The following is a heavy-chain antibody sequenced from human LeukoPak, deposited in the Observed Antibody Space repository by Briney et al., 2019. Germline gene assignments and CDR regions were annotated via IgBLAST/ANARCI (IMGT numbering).Heavy chain of an antibody. CDR1: GFTFSSYG. D-gene: IGHD6-13*01. Sequence: GGSLRLSCAASGFTFSSYGMHWVRQAPGKGLEWVAVIWYDGSNKYYADSVKGRFTISRDNSKNTLYLQMNSLRAEDTAVYYCARGPASLSIAAAGPKPDFDYWGQGTLVTVSS. CDR3: ARGPASLSIAAAGPKPDFDY. V-gene: IGHV3-33*01. J-gene: IGHJ4*02. CDR2: IWYDGSNK.